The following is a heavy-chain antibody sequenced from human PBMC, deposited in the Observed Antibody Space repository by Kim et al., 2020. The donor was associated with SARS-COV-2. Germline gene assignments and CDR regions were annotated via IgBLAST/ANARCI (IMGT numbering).Heavy chain of an antibody. CDR2: INHSGST. V-gene: IGHV4-34*01. J-gene: IGHJ6*02. CDR3: ARGPGELRYYYGMDV. D-gene: IGHD3-10*01. Sequence: SETLSLTCAVYGGSFSGYYWSWIRQPPGKGLEWIGEINHSGSTNYNPSLKSRVTISVDTSKNQFSLKLSSVTAADTAVYYCARGPGELRYYYGMDVWGQGTTVTVSS. CDR1: GGSFSGYY.